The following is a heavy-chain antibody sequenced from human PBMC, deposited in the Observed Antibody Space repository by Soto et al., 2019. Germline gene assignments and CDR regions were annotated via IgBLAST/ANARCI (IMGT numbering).Heavy chain of an antibody. V-gene: IGHV4-31*03. CDR3: ARDAHYYDSSGYYGWFDP. CDR2: IYYSGST. Sequence: SETLSLTCTVSGGSISSGGYYWSWIRQHPGKGLEWIGYIYYSGSTYYNPSLKSRVTISVDTSKNQFSLKLSSVTAADTAVYYCARDAHYYDSSGYYGWFDPWGQGTLVTVSS. CDR1: GGSISSGGYY. J-gene: IGHJ5*02. D-gene: IGHD3-22*01.